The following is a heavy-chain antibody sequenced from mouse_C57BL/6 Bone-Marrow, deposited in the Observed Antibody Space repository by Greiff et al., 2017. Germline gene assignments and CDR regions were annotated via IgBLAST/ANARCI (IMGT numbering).Heavy chain of an antibody. V-gene: IGHV1-5*01. D-gene: IGHD3-3*01. CDR1: GYTFTSYW. CDR3: TRWLVWFAY. Sequence: VQLQQSGTVLARPGASVKMSCKTSGYTFTSYWLHWVKQRPGQGLEWIGAIYPGNMVTSYNQKFKGKANLTAVTSASTAYMELSSLTNEDSAVYYCTRWLVWFAYWGQGTLVTVSA. CDR2: IYPGNMVT. J-gene: IGHJ3*01.